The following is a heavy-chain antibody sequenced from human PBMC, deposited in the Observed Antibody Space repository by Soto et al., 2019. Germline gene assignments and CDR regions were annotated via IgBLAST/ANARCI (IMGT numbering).Heavy chain of an antibody. Sequence: QVQLVQSGTEVKKPGSSVKVSCKASGGTFSSHAISWVRQAPGQGLEWMGRIIPIFGTTNYAQRLQGRVSITAYESTSTSYMELSSLRSEDTAVYYCAGSYKYGSGTFDAFDVWGQGTMVTVSS. CDR1: GGTFSSHA. J-gene: IGHJ3*01. CDR3: AGSYKYGSGTFDAFDV. V-gene: IGHV1-69*01. D-gene: IGHD3-10*01. CDR2: IIPIFGTT.